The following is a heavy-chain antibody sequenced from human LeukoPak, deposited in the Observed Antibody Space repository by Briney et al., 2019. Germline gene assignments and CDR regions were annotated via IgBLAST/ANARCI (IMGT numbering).Heavy chain of an antibody. CDR3: ARAIESGSYDLDY. CDR2: ISGHNGNT. Sequence: GASVKVSCKASGYTFTSYRLNWVRQAPGQGLEWMGWISGHNGNTNYAQKLQGRVTMTTDTTTSTAYMELRSLRSDDTAVYYCARAIESGSYDLDYWGQGTLVTVSS. CDR1: GYTFTSYR. V-gene: IGHV1-18*01. D-gene: IGHD1-26*01. J-gene: IGHJ4*02.